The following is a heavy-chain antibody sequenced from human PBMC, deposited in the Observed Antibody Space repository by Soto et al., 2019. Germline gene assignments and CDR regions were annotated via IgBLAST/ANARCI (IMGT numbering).Heavy chain of an antibody. Sequence: SETLSLTCTVSGGSISSYYWSWIRQPPGKGLEWIGYIYYSGSTNYNPSLKGRVTISVDTSKNQFSLKLSSVTAADTAVYYCARDFHDYGDYYYGMDVWGQGTTVTVSS. CDR3: ARDFHDYGDYYYGMDV. CDR1: GGSISSYY. D-gene: IGHD4-17*01. J-gene: IGHJ6*02. CDR2: IYYSGST. V-gene: IGHV4-59*01.